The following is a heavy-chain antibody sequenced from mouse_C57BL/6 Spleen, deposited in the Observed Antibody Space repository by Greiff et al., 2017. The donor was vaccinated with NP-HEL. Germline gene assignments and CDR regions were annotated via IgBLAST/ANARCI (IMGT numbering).Heavy chain of an antibody. CDR1: GYTFTSYW. D-gene: IGHD2-10*02. V-gene: IGHV1-61*01. Sequence: QVQLQQPGAELVRPGSSVKLSCKASGYTFTSYWMDWVKQRPGQGLEWIGNIYPSDSETHYNQKFKDKATLTVDKSSSTAYMQLSSLTSEDSAVYYCARSSIYYYGRDYWGQGTSVTVSS. CDR2: IYPSDSET. CDR3: ARSSIYYYGRDY. J-gene: IGHJ4*01.